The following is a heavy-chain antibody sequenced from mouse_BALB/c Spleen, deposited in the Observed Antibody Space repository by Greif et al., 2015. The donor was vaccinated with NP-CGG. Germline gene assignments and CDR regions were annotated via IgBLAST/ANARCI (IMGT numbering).Heavy chain of an antibody. CDR1: GYSITSGYY. CDR2: ISYDGSN. V-gene: IGHV3-6*02. J-gene: IGHJ2*01. Sequence: DVQLVESGPGLVKPSQSLSLTCSVTGYSITSGYYWNWIRQFPGNKLEWMGYISYDGSNNYNPSLKNRISITRDTSKNQFFLKLNSVTTEDTATYYCARDRNSFDYWGQGTTLTVSS. CDR3: ARDRNSFDY.